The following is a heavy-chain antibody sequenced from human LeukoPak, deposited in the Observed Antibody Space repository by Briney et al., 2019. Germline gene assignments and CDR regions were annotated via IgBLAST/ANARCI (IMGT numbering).Heavy chain of an antibody. J-gene: IGHJ4*02. V-gene: IGHV4-31*03. Sequence: SQTLSLTCTVPGGSISSGGYYWSWIRQHPGKGLEWIGYIYYSGSTYYNPSLKSRVTISVDTSKNQFSLKLSSVTAADTAVYYCATTPRDYYDSSGPAYYFDYWGQGTLVTVSS. CDR2: IYYSGST. D-gene: IGHD3-22*01. CDR3: ATTPRDYYDSSGPAYYFDY. CDR1: GGSISSGGYY.